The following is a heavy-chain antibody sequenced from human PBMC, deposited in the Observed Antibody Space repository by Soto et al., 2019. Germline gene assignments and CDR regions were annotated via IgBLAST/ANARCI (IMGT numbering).Heavy chain of an antibody. CDR1: VYTLTELS. V-gene: IGHV1-24*01. Sequence: ASVKVSCKVSVYTLTELSMHWVRQAPGKGLEWMGGFDPEDGETIYAQKFQGRVTMTEDTSTDTAYMELSSLRSEDTAVYHCAIVDTALHYGMDVWGQGTTVTVSS. D-gene: IGHD5-18*01. J-gene: IGHJ6*02. CDR3: AIVDTALHYGMDV. CDR2: FDPEDGET.